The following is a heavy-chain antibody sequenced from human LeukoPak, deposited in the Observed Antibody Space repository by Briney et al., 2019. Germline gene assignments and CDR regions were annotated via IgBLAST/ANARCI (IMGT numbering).Heavy chain of an antibody. CDR1: GFTFSSYW. D-gene: IGHD3/OR15-3a*01. V-gene: IGHV3-74*01. CDR3: ARDDSLTGDAFDI. J-gene: IGHJ3*02. Sequence: GGSLRFSCAASGFTFSSYWMHWVRQAPGKGLVWVSRINSDGSSTSYADSVKGRFTISRDNAKNTLYLQMNSLRAEDTAVYYCARDDSLTGDAFDIWGQGTMVTVSS. CDR2: INSDGSST.